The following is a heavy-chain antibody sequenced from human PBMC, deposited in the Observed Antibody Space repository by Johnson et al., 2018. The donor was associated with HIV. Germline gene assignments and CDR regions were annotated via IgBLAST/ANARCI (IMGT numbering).Heavy chain of an antibody. CDR3: AKNREMATIRGAFDI. CDR2: INSDGSST. CDR1: GFTFSSYW. J-gene: IGHJ3*02. Sequence: VQLVESGGGLVQPGGSLRLSCAASGFTFSSYWMHWVRQAPGKGLVWVSRINSDGSSTSYADAVKGRFTISRDNAKNTLYLQMNSLRAEDTAVYYCAKNREMATIRGAFDIWGQGTMVTVSS. V-gene: IGHV3-74*01. D-gene: IGHD5-24*01.